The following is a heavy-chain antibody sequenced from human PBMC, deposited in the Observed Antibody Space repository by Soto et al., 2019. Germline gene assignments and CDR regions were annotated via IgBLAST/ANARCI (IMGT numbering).Heavy chain of an antibody. D-gene: IGHD3-22*01. CDR1: GFTFSSYA. J-gene: IGHJ3*02. V-gene: IGHV3-23*01. CDR3: ASRYYYDSSGYYDDAFDI. CDR2: ISGSGGST. Sequence: VGSLRLSCAASGFTFSSYAMSWVRQAPGKGLEWVSAISGSGGSTYYADSVKGRFTISRDNSKNTLYLQMNSLRAEDTAVYYCASRYYYDSSGYYDDAFDIWGQGTMVTVSS.